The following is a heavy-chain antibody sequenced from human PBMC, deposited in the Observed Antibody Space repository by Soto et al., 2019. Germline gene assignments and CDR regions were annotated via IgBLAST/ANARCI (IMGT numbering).Heavy chain of an antibody. CDR2: IKQDGSEK. CDR3: AREGPAITMIVYDAFEI. Sequence: GGSLRLSCAASGFTFSSYGMSWVRQAPGKGLEWVANIKQDGSEKYYVDSVKGRFTISRDNAKNSLYLQMNSLRAEDTAVYFCAREGPAITMIVYDAFEIWGQGTMVTVS. J-gene: IGHJ3*02. V-gene: IGHV3-7*03. D-gene: IGHD3-22*01. CDR1: GFTFSSYG.